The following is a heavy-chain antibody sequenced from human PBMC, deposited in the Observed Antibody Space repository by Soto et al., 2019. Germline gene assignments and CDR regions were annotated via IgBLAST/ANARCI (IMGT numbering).Heavy chain of an antibody. CDR1: GGTFSSYA. J-gene: IGHJ5*02. CDR3: ARAVGITMVRGVIRRQNWFDP. V-gene: IGHV1-69*13. CDR2: IIPIFGTA. Sequence: AASVKVSCKASGGTFSSYAISWVRQAPGQGLEWMGGIIPIFGTANYAQKFQGRVTITADESTSTAYMELSSLRSEDTAVYYCARAVGITMVRGVIRRQNWFDPWGQGTLVTVSS. D-gene: IGHD3-10*01.